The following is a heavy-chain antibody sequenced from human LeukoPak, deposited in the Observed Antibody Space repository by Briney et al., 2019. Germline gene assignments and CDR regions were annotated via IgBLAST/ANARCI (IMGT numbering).Heavy chain of an antibody. J-gene: IGHJ4*02. CDR2: INPNSGGT. CDR3: AREDGRGSCSLDY. Sequence: GASVKVSCKASGYTFTGYYMHWVRQAPGQGLEWMGWINPNSGGTNYAQKFQGRVTMTRDTSISTAYMELSRLRSDDTAVYYCAREDGRGSCSLDYWGQGTLVTVSS. CDR1: GYTFTGYY. D-gene: IGHD2-15*01. V-gene: IGHV1-2*02.